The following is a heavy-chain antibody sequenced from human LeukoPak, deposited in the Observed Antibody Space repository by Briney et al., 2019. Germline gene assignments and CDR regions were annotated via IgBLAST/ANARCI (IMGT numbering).Heavy chain of an antibody. CDR2: ISGSGGST. Sequence: GGSLRLSCAASGFTFSSYAMRWVRQAPGKGLEWVSAISGSGGSTYYADSVKGRFTISRDNSKNTLYLQMNSLRAEDTAVYYCAKARGYDFWSGYCLDYSGQGTLVTVSS. CDR1: GFTFSSYA. CDR3: AKARGYDFWSGYCLDY. D-gene: IGHD3-3*01. V-gene: IGHV3-23*01. J-gene: IGHJ4*02.